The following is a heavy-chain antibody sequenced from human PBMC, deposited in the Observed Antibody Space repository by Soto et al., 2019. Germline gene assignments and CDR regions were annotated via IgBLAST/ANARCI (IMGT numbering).Heavy chain of an antibody. J-gene: IGHJ3*02. CDR3: ARDVDIIVGGTYYDVFDI. D-gene: IGHD5-12*01. Sequence: QVQLVESGGGVVQPGTSLRLSCAASGFPLSNYAMHWVRQAPGKGLEWVAVITNDGRNKQYADSVEGRVTVSRDSSKNTLYLQMNSLSAEDTAVYYCARDVDIIVGGTYYDVFDIWGQGTTVTVS. CDR1: GFPLSNYA. CDR2: ITNDGRNK. V-gene: IGHV3-30*04.